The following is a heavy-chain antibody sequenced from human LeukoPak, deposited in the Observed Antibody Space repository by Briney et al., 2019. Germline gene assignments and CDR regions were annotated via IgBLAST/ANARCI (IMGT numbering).Heavy chain of an antibody. D-gene: IGHD2-15*01. CDR1: GFTFSSYA. CDR3: AKSDCSGGSCQYYFDY. CDR2: ISGSGGST. Sequence: GGSLRLSCAASGFTFSSYAMSWVRQAPGKGLERVSAISGSGGSTYYADSVKGRFTISRDNSKNTLYLQMNSLRAEDTAVYYCAKSDCSGGSCQYYFDYWGQGTLVTVSS. V-gene: IGHV3-23*01. J-gene: IGHJ4*02.